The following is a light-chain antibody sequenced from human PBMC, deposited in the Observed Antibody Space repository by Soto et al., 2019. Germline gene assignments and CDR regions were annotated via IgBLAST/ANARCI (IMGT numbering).Light chain of an antibody. CDR1: RSNLGAGYD. CDR3: QAYDYSLPASG. V-gene: IGLV1-40*01. Sequence: QSVLTQPPSVSGAPGQRVTISCTGNRSNLGAGYDVHWYQQLPGASPKLVIFGNRNRPSGVPERFSGSKSGTSASLAITGLHAEDEADYYCQAYDYSLPASGFGGGTKLTGL. J-gene: IGLJ2*01. CDR2: GNR.